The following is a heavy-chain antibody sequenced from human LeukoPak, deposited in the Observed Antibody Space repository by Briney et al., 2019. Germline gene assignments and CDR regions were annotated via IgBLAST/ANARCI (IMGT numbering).Heavy chain of an antibody. CDR1: GGSISSDY. J-gene: IGHJ4*02. CDR3: ARLSGYSSGHYYSDY. CDR2: IYYRGST. V-gene: IGHV4-59*01. Sequence: SGTLSLTCAVSGGSISSDYWSWIRQPPGKGLEWIGYIYYRGSTNYNPSLKSRVTISVDTSKNQFSLKLSSVTAADTAVYYCARLSGYSSGHYYSDYWGQGTLVTVSS. D-gene: IGHD3-22*01.